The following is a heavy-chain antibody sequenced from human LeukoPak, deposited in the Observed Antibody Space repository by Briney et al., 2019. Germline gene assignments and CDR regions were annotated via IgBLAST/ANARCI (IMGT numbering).Heavy chain of an antibody. CDR2: INPNSGGT. D-gene: IGHD3-3*01. CDR3: ARGSTIFGVVIIPVPAFDI. CDR1: GYTFTGYY. Sequence: ASVKVSCKASGYTFTGYYMHWVRQAPGQGLEWMGWINPNSGGTNYAQKFQGRVTMTRDTSISTAYMELSRLRSDDTAVYYCARGSTIFGVVIIPVPAFDIWGQGTMVTVSS. J-gene: IGHJ3*02. V-gene: IGHV1-2*02.